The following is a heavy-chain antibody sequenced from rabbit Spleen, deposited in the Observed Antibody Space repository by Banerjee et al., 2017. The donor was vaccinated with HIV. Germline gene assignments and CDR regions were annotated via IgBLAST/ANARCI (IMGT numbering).Heavy chain of an antibody. CDR1: GFSFSSNSY. CDR3: ARDSGSSFSSYGMDL. V-gene: IGHV1S40*01. D-gene: IGHD8-1*01. CDR2: IEGGSSGFS. J-gene: IGHJ6*01. Sequence: QSLEESGGGLVQPGASLTLTCTASGFSFSSNSYMCWVRQAPGKGLEWIACIEGGSSGFSYSANWAKGRFTISKTSSTTVTLQMTSLTAADTATYFCARDSGSSFSSYGMDLWGPGTLVTVS.